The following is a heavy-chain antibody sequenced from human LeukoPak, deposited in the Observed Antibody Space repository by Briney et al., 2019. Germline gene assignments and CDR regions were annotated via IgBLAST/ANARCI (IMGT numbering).Heavy chain of an antibody. CDR3: ARAGGMASITDYFDY. CDR1: GFTFSSYS. J-gene: IGHJ4*02. V-gene: IGHV3-21*01. CDR2: ISSSSSYI. D-gene: IGHD5-24*01. Sequence: PGGSLRLSCAASGFTFSSYSMNWVRQAPGKGLEWVSSISSSSSYIYYADSVKGRFTISRDNAKNSLYLQMNSLRADDTTVYYCARAGGMASITDYFDYWGQGTLVTVSS.